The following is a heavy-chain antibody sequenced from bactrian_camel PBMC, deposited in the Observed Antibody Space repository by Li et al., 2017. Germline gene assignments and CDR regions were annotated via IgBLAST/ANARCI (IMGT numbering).Heavy chain of an antibody. CDR3: AASPACRLWEGVYQADFGY. Sequence: VQLVESGGGAAQVGGSLRLSCAASGFTFSTYPMIWVRQAPGKGLEWVSFIVSGGTGTDYKDSVKGRFTISKDNAKNTLYLQMNSLKPEDTAMYYCAASPACRLWEGVYQADFGYWGQGTQVTVS. CDR2: IVSGGTGT. J-gene: IGHJ6*01. V-gene: IGHV3S31*01. D-gene: IGHD5*01. CDR1: GFTFSTYP.